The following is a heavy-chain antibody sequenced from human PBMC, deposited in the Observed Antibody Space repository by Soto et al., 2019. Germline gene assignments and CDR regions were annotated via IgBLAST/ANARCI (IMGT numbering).Heavy chain of an antibody. J-gene: IGHJ5*02. V-gene: IGHV3-21*01. CDR3: ARDLHDYVPFRFDP. D-gene: IGHD3-16*01. CDR2: ISTSSSYI. Sequence: GGSLRLSCAASGLTCSSYSMNWVRQAPGKGLEWVSSISTSSSYIYYADSMKGRFTISRDNAKNSLYLQMNSLRAEDTAVYYCARDLHDYVPFRFDPCGPGTLVTVSS. CDR1: GLTCSSYS.